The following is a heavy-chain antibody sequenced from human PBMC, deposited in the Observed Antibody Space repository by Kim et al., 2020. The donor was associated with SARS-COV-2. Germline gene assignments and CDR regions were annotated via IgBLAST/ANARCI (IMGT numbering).Heavy chain of an antibody. CDR1: GGSISSSSYY. D-gene: IGHD6-13*01. CDR3: ASPLGLSIAAAGYYFDY. V-gene: IGHV4-39*01. J-gene: IGHJ4*02. CDR2: IYYSGST. Sequence: SETLSLTCTVSGGSISSSSYYWGWIRQPPGKGLEWIGSIYYSGSTYYNPSLKSRVTISVDTSKNQFSLKLSSVTAADTAVYYCASPLGLSIAAAGYYFDYWGQGTLVTVSS.